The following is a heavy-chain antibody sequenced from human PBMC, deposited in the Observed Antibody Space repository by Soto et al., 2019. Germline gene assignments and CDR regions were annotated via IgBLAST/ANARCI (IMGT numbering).Heavy chain of an antibody. V-gene: IGHV3-7*01. CDR3: ARDPSHSSGWYFHFYYYGMDV. CDR2: IKQDGSEK. Sequence: GGSLRLSCAARGFTFSRYWMSWVRQAPGKRLERVANIKQDGSEKYYVDSGKGRFTTSRDNAKNSLYLQMNSLRAEDTAVYYCARDPSHSSGWYFHFYYYGMDVWGQGTTVTVSS. D-gene: IGHD6-19*01. J-gene: IGHJ6*02. CDR1: GFTFSRYW.